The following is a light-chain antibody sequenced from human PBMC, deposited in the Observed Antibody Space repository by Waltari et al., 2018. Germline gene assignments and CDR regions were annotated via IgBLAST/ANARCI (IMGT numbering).Light chain of an antibody. CDR2: RAS. CDR1: QTVGSSS. J-gene: IGKJ1*01. CDR3: QPHGTVPAT. Sequence: EIVLTQSPGTASLSPGESVTLSCRASQTVGSSSLAWYQQKPGQAPRLVIYRASRRATGSPDRFSGSGSGTDFSLATSRLEPEDFAVYCCQPHGTVPATFGPGTKVEIK. V-gene: IGKV3-20*01.